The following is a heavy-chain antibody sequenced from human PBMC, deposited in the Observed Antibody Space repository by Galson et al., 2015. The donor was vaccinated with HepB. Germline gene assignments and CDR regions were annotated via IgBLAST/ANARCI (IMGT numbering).Heavy chain of an antibody. J-gene: IGHJ5*02. Sequence: WVRQMPGKGLEWMGRIDPSDSYTNYSPSFQGHVTISADKSINTAYLQWSSLKASDTAMYYCASGYDYGDYVPSPWGQGTLVTVSS. D-gene: IGHD4-17*01. CDR2: IDPSDSYT. V-gene: IGHV5-10-1*01. CDR3: ASGYDYGDYVPSP.